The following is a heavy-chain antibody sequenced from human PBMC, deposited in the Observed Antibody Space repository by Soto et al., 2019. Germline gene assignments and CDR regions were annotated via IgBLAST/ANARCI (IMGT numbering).Heavy chain of an antibody. V-gene: IGHV3-53*01. CDR2: LHSDVST. J-gene: IGHJ5*02. CDR1: GFTVSSNS. Sequence: GGSLRLSCAVSGFTVSSNSITWVRQAPGQGLEWVSVLHSDVSTYYVDSVKGRFVISRDNSKNTVYLQMNSLRAEDTAIYYCARELGGSWYNWFDPWGQGNLVTVFS. D-gene: IGHD2-15*01. CDR3: ARELGGSWYNWFDP.